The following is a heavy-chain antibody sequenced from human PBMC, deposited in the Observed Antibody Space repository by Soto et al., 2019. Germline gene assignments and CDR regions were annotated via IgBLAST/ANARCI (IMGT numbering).Heavy chain of an antibody. D-gene: IGHD7-27*01. CDR2: ISYSGTT. J-gene: IGHJ4*02. V-gene: IGHV4-59*01. CDR1: GGSISSYY. Sequence: SETLSLTCTVSGGSISSYYWSWIRQPPGRGLEWIGYISYSGTTNYNPSLKSRVTVSRDTSQNQFSLTLSSVTAADTAVYYCAKEHWGSFDYWGQGALVTVSS. CDR3: AKEHWGSFDY.